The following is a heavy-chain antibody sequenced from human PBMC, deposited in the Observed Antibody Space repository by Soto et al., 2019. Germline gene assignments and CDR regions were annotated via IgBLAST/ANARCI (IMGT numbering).Heavy chain of an antibody. CDR3: ARPEGGYGSGYSWFDP. V-gene: IGHV4-39*01. D-gene: IGHD5-12*01. J-gene: IGHJ5*02. Sequence: PSETLSLTCSVSGRSISEINSYWGWIRQTPGEGLEWIGTIHHTGSTYYNPSLKSRVIISLDTSKNQFSLKLSSVTAADTALYYCARPEGGYGSGYSWFDPWCQGTRVTVSS. CDR2: IHHTGST. CDR1: GRSISEINSY.